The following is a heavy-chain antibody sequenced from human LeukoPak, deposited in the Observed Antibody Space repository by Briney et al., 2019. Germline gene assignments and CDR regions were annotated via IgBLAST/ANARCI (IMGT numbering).Heavy chain of an antibody. Sequence: GGSLRLSCAASGFSVSSNYMSWVRQAPGKGLEWVSAVSGSGGSTYYADSVKGRFTISRDNSKNTLYLQMNSLRAEDTAVYSCAKRDSPIGAFDIWGQGTMVTASS. CDR2: VSGSGGST. V-gene: IGHV3-23*01. D-gene: IGHD2-15*01. CDR3: AKRDSPIGAFDI. CDR1: GFSVSSNY. J-gene: IGHJ3*02.